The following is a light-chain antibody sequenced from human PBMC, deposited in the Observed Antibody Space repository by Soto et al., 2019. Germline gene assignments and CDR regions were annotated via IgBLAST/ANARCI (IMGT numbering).Light chain of an antibody. CDR3: QHSYITPRYT. CDR1: QSISSH. V-gene: IGKV1-39*01. J-gene: IGKJ2*01. Sequence: DIQITQSPSSLSASVGDRVTITCRASQSISSHLNWYQHKPGRPPRLLIFASYILEGGVPSRFSGSGSYTYFTLTIDSLQPEDVATYYCQHSYITPRYTFGQGTKVEI. CDR2: ASY.